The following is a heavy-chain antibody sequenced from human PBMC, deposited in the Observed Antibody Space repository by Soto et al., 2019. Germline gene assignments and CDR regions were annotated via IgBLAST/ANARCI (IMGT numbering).Heavy chain of an antibody. CDR1: GYSFTSYW. D-gene: IGHD4-17*01. Sequence: PGESLKISCKGSGYSFTSYWISWVRQMPGKGLEWMGRIDPSDSYTNYSPSFQGHVTISADKSISTAYLQWSSLKASDTAMYSYARLRRQVFDPWGQGTLVTVSS. CDR3: ARLRRQVFDP. V-gene: IGHV5-10-1*01. J-gene: IGHJ5*02. CDR2: IDPSDSYT.